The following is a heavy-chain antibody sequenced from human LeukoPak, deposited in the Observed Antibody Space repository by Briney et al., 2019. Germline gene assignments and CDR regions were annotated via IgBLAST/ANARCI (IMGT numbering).Heavy chain of an antibody. J-gene: IGHJ4*02. V-gene: IGHV4-34*01. D-gene: IGHD3-10*01. CDR3: ARWVTMVRGVIIDWYFDY. CDR2: INHSGST. CDR1: GGSFSGYY. Sequence: SETLSLTCAVYGGSFSGYYWGWIRQPPGKGLEWIGEINHSGSTNYNPSLKSRVTISVDTSKNQFSLKLSSVTAADTAVYYCARWVTMVRGVIIDWYFDYWGQGTLVTVSS.